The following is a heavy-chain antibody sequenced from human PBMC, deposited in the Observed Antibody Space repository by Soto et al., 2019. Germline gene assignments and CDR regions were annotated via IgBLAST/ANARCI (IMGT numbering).Heavy chain of an antibody. CDR3: ATLPRTIERAPAAIWSFDS. D-gene: IGHD2-2*01. CDR1: GYSLSDLS. V-gene: IGHV1-24*01. Sequence: ASVKVSCKVSGYSLSDLSIHWVRQAPGKGLEWMGGLDAEDGETIYAQKLQGRGTMTEDTSTDTAYMELSSLTSEDTAMYYCATLPRTIERAPAAIWSFDSWGQGTLVTVSS. J-gene: IGHJ4*02. CDR2: LDAEDGET.